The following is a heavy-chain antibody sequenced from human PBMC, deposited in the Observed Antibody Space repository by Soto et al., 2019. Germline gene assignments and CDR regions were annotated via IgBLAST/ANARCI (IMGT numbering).Heavy chain of an antibody. CDR3: ARGVSAGVDY. J-gene: IGHJ4*02. D-gene: IGHD1-26*01. CDR2: MQPSTGRT. CDR1: GYSFTSLD. V-gene: IGHV1-8*01. Sequence: QVQLVQSGAEVREPGASVKVSCKASGYSFTSLDINWVRQTAGQGLEWMGWMQPSTGRTGYAQKFKGRVTMTRDTAINTAYMELTTLTSDATAFYYCARGVSAGVDYWGQGTLVTVSS.